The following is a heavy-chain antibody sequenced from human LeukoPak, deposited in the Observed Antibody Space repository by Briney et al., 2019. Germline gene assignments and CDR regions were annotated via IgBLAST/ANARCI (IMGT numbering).Heavy chain of an antibody. CDR2: INWNGGST. CDR1: GFTFDDYG. J-gene: IGHJ6*03. CDR3: ARVPGYSSSWYYYYVDV. D-gene: IGHD6-13*01. Sequence: PGGSLRLSCAASGFTFDDYGMSWVRQAPGKGLEWVSGINWNGGSTGYADSVKGRFTISRDNAKNSLYLQMNSLRAEDTALYYCARVPGYSSSWYYYYVDVWGKGTTVTVSS. V-gene: IGHV3-20*04.